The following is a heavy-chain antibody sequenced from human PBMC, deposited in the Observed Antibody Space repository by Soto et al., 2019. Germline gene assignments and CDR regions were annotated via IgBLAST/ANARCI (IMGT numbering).Heavy chain of an antibody. D-gene: IGHD2-21*02. CDR2: ISYDGSNK. CDR1: GFTFSSYG. CDR3: PKVDAVVTPSYWYFDL. Sequence: QVQLVESGGGVVQPGRSLRLSCAASGFTFSSYGMHWVRQAPGKGLEWVAVISYDGSNKYYADSVKGRFTISRDNSKNTLYLQMNSLRAEDTAVYYCPKVDAVVTPSYWYFDLWGRGTLVTVSS. V-gene: IGHV3-30*18. J-gene: IGHJ2*01.